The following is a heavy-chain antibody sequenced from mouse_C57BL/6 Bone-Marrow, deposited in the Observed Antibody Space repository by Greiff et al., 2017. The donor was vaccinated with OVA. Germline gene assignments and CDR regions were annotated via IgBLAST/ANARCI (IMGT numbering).Heavy chain of an antibody. V-gene: IGHV5-17*01. CDR2: ISSGSSTI. CDR1: GFTFSDYG. Sequence: EVKLVESGGGLVKPGGSLKLSCAASGFTFSDYGMHWVRQAPEKGLEWVAYISSGSSTIYYADTVKGRFTISRDNATNTLFLQMTSLRSEDTAMYYCARNPHYYGSSPWFAYWGQGTLVTVSA. CDR3: ARNPHYYGSSPWFAY. J-gene: IGHJ3*01. D-gene: IGHD1-1*01.